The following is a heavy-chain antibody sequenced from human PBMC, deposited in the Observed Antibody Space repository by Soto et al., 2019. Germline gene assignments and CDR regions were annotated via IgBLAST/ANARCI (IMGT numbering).Heavy chain of an antibody. CDR1: GYTFTSYA. J-gene: IGHJ5*02. CDR3: ARDWKGAEGFDP. Sequence: ASVKVSCKASGYTFTSYAMHWVRQAPGQRLEWMGWINAGNGNTKYSQKFQGRVTITRDTSASTAYMELSSLRSEDTAVYFCARDWKGAEGFDPWGQGTLVTVSS. D-gene: IGHD1-1*01. CDR2: INAGNGNT. V-gene: IGHV1-3*01.